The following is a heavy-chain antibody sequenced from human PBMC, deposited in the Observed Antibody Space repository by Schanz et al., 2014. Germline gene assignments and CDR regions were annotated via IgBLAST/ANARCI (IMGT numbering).Heavy chain of an antibody. V-gene: IGHV3-48*01. CDR1: GFSVGNKY. CDR2: ISGSSRTI. J-gene: IGHJ3*02. D-gene: IGHD3-10*01. Sequence: EVHLVESGGGLVQPGGSLRLSCAASGFSVGNKYMHWVRQAPGKGLEWVSYISGSSRTIYYADSMKGRFTVSRDNAENALYLQMNSLRAEDTAVYYCAKGRFGELSAFDIWGQGTMVTVSS. CDR3: AKGRFGELSAFDI.